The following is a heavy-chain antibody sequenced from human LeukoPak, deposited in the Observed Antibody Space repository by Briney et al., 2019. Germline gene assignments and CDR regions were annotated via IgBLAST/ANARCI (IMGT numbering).Heavy chain of an antibody. J-gene: IGHJ3*02. CDR1: GYSISSGYY. D-gene: IGHD2-2*01. CDR2: IYHSGST. Sequence: SETLSLTCAVSGYSISSGYYWGWIRQPPGKGLEWIGSIYHSGSTYYNPSLKSRVTISVDTSKNQFSLKLSSVTAADTAAYYCARHRSGVVVPAADDAFDIWGQGTMVTVSS. CDR3: ARHRSGVVVPAADDAFDI. V-gene: IGHV4-38-2*01.